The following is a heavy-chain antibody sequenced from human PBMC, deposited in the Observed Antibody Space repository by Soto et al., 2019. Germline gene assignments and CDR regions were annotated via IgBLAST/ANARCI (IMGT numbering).Heavy chain of an antibody. CDR2: ISGSGGST. Sequence: GSLRLSCAASGFTFSSYAMSWVRQAPGKGLEWVSAISGSGGSTYYADSVKGRFTISRGNSKNTLYLQMNSLRAEDTAVYYCAKDIFSGIVASLTSDAFDIWGQGTMVTVSS. CDR1: GFTFSSYA. V-gene: IGHV3-23*01. D-gene: IGHD1-26*01. CDR3: AKDIFSGIVASLTSDAFDI. J-gene: IGHJ3*02.